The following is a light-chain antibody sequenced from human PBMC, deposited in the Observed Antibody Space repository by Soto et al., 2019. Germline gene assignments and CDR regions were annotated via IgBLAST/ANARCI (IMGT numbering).Light chain of an antibody. Sequence: EIVMTQSPATLSVSPGERVTPSCRATQSVSNKLAWYQQKPGQAPRLLIYGASSRVTGVPARFSGSGSGTEFTLTISSLQSEDFVVYYCQQYSDWPRTFGGGTKVEI. CDR3: QQYSDWPRT. CDR1: QSVSNK. V-gene: IGKV3-15*01. CDR2: GAS. J-gene: IGKJ4*01.